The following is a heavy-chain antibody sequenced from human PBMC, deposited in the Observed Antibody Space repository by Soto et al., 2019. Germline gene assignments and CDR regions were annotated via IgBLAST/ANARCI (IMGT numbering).Heavy chain of an antibody. CDR2: MNPKSGGA. D-gene: IGHD5-18*01. CDR1: GYTFTDYY. V-gene: IGHV1-2*02. Sequence: SVDVSYRTSGYTFTDYYTHWVRQAPVQGLEWMGWMNPKSGGAYFAQKFQGRVTLTRDTSIGTAYIELTSLTSDDTAVYFCTRENIENSDGPYDAFDIWGQGTPVT. J-gene: IGHJ3*02. CDR3: TRENIENSDGPYDAFDI.